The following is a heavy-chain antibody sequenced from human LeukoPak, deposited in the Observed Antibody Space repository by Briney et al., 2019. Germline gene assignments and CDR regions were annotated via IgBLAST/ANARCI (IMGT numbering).Heavy chain of an antibody. J-gene: IGHJ4*02. Sequence: ASVKVSCKASGYTFTSYYMHWVRQAPGQGLEWMGRINPNSGGTNYAQKFQGRVTMTRDTSISTAYMELGRLKSDDTAVYYCAREGTIFGDDWGQGTLVTVSS. D-gene: IGHD3-3*01. CDR1: GYTFTSYY. V-gene: IGHV1-2*06. CDR2: INPNSGGT. CDR3: AREGTIFGDD.